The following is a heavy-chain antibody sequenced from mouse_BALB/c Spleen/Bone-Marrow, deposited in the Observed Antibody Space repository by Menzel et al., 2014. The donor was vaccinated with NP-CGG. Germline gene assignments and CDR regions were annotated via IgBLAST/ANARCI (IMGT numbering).Heavy chain of an antibody. CDR1: GYTFTSYW. J-gene: IGHJ2*01. Sequence: QVQLQQSGAELVWPGASVKLSCKASGYTFTSYWINWVKQRPGQGLEWIGNIYPSDSYTYYNQKFKDKATLTEDKSSSTAYLQLSSPTSEDSAVYYCTRTYDYDEGGFGYWGQGPPLTVSS. CDR3: TRTYDYDEGGFGY. V-gene: IGHV1-69*02. CDR2: IYPSDSYT. D-gene: IGHD2-4*01.